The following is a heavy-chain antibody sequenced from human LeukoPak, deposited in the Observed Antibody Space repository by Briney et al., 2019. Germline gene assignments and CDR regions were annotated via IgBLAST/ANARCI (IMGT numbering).Heavy chain of an antibody. D-gene: IGHD3-10*01. CDR2: ISYDGSDK. CDR1: GFTFSDYG. V-gene: IGHV3-30*03. CDR3: ARNMVRGYEDAFDI. J-gene: IGHJ3*02. Sequence: PRGSLRLSCAASGFTFSDYGMHWVRQGPGKGLEWVALISYDGSDKYYADSVKGRFTISRDNAKNSQYLQMNSLRAEDTAVYYCARNMVRGYEDAFDIWGQGTMVTVSS.